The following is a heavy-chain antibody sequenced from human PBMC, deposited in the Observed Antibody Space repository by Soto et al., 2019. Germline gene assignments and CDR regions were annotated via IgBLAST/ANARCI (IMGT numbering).Heavy chain of an antibody. J-gene: IGHJ4*02. CDR1: GFTFSNYW. V-gene: IGHV3-74*01. CDR3: VRGSSSWNGIDY. Sequence: EVQLVESGGGLVQPGGSLRLSCAASGFTFSNYWMHWVRQAPGMGLVWVSRISPDGSDTVYADFVRGRFTISRDNAKNTLSLQMNSLRAEDTALYYCVRGSSSWNGIDYWGQGALVTVSS. D-gene: IGHD6-13*01. CDR2: ISPDGSDT.